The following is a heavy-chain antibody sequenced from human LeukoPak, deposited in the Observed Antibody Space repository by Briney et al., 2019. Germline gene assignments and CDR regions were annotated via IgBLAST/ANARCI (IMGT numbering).Heavy chain of an antibody. Sequence: GGSLRLSCAASGFTFTSYAMNWVRQAPGKGLEWVSYISPSSSPISYADSVKGRFTISRDNAKNSLYLQMNSLRAEDTAVYYCARSSILRGVKGNFFDYWGQGTLVTVSS. J-gene: IGHJ4*02. D-gene: IGHD3-10*01. CDR1: GFTFTSYA. CDR3: ARSSILRGVKGNFFDY. V-gene: IGHV3-48*01. CDR2: ISPSSSPI.